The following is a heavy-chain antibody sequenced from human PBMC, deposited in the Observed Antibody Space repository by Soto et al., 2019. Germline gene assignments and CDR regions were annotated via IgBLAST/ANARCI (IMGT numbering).Heavy chain of an antibody. CDR3: ARGYSSSWRHFDY. CDR2: IYSGGST. Sequence: EVQLVESGGGLVQPGGSLRLSCAASGFTVSSNYMSWVRQAPGKGLEWVSVIYSGGSTYYADSVKGRFTISRHNSKNTLYLQMNSLRAEDTAVYYCARGYSSSWRHFDYLGQGTLVTVSS. D-gene: IGHD6-13*01. CDR1: GFTVSSNY. J-gene: IGHJ4*02. V-gene: IGHV3-53*04.